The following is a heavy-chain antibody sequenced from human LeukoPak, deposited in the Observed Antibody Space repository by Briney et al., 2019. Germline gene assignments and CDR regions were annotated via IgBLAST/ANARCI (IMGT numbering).Heavy chain of an antibody. CDR3: ARDYDFWSGYGNDY. V-gene: IGHV3-23*01. J-gene: IGHJ4*02. CDR1: GFTFSSYA. CDR2: ISGSGGST. D-gene: IGHD3-3*01. Sequence: GGSLRLSCAASGFTFSSYAMSWVRQAPGKGLEWVSAISGSGGSTYYADSVKGRFTISRDNSKNTLYLQMNSLRAEDTAVYYCARDYDFWSGYGNDYWGQGTLVTVSS.